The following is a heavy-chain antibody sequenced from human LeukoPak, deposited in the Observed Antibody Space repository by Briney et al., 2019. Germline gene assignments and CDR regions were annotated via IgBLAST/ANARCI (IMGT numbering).Heavy chain of an antibody. J-gene: IGHJ4*02. CDR3: ARGKRPYDSSGYYLRTFDY. Sequence: GASVKVSCKASGYTFTSYDINWVRQATGQGLEWMGWMNPNSGNTGYAQKFQGRVTMTRNTSISTAYMELSSLRSEDTAVYYCARGKRPYDSSGYYLRTFDYWGQGTLVAVSS. CDR2: MNPNSGNT. D-gene: IGHD3-22*01. V-gene: IGHV1-8*01. CDR1: GYTFTSYD.